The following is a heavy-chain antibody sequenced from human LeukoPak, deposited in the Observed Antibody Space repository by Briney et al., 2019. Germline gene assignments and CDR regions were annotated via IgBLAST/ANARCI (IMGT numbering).Heavy chain of an antibody. V-gene: IGHV4-4*07. D-gene: IGHD3-22*01. CDR3: ARGNDSSGYSEWFDP. CDR2: IYTSGST. CDR1: GGSISSYY. J-gene: IGHJ5*02. Sequence: SETLSLTCTVSGGSISSYYRSWIRQPAGKGLEWIGRIYTSGSTNYNPSLKSRVTMSVDTSKNQFSLKLSSVTAADTAVYYCARGNDSSGYSEWFDPWGQGTLVTVSS.